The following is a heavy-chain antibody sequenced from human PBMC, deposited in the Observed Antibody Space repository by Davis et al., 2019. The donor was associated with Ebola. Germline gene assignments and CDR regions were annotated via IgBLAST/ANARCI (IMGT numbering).Heavy chain of an antibody. Sequence: RVTISVDTSKNQFSLKLSSVTAADTAVYYCVRGGYTYGSDFDYWGQGTLVTVSS. CDR3: VRGGYTYGSDFDY. D-gene: IGHD5-18*01. J-gene: IGHJ4*02. V-gene: IGHV4-39*07.